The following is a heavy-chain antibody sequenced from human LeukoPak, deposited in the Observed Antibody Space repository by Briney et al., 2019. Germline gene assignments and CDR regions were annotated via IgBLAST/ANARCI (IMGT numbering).Heavy chain of an antibody. CDR2: IYYSGSP. CDR3: ARVSTGWYQSFFDY. Sequence: SETLSLTCTVSGGSISNNNYYWAWIRQPPGKGLECIGSIYYSGSPSYNPSLQSRVTISVDTSKNQCSLILSSVTAADTAVYYCARVSTGWYQSFFDYWGQGTLVTVSS. V-gene: IGHV4-39*07. CDR1: GGSISNNNYY. D-gene: IGHD6-19*01. J-gene: IGHJ4*02.